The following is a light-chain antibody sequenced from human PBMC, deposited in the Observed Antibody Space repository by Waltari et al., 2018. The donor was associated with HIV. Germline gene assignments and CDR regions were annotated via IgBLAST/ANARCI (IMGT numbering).Light chain of an antibody. CDR1: PSNTGSYS. CDR2: RDS. V-gene: IGLV1-47*01. Sequence: QSVLTQPPSASGTPGQRVSISCSGGPSNTGSYSLYWFQQFPGTAPKLPIRRDSERPSGVPARFSGSKSGTSASLAISGLRSEDEADYFCAVWDDNLHGGLFGGGTKLTVL. CDR3: AVWDDNLHGGL. J-gene: IGLJ3*02.